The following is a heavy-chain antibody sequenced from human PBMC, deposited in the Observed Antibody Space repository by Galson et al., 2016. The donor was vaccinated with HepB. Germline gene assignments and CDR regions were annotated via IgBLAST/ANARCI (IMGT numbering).Heavy chain of an antibody. J-gene: IGHJ3*01. Sequence: SCAVSGLSLRNYAMSWVRQAPGKGLEWVSSFSGSSDTSQIADSLKGRFTMSRDNSKSTLYLQMNSLRVEDTAVYYCVKDEWELQSFDAFDVWGQGTRVTVSS. CDR2: FSGSSDTS. CDR1: GLSLRNYA. CDR3: VKDEWELQSFDAFDV. D-gene: IGHD1-26*01. V-gene: IGHV3-23*01.